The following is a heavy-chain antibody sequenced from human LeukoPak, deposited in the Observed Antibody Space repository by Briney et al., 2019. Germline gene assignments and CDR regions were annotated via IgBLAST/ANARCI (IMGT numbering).Heavy chain of an antibody. V-gene: IGHV3-30*18. CDR1: GFTFSSYG. CDR3: AKDPSYVYYGSGSYSYFDY. CDR2: ISYDGSNK. J-gene: IGHJ4*02. D-gene: IGHD3-10*01. Sequence: GRSLRLSCAASGFTFSSYGRHWVRQAPGKGLEWVAVISYDGSNKYYADSVKGRFTISRDNSKNTLYLQMNSLRAEDTAVYYCAKDPSYVYYGSGSYSYFDYWGQGTLVTVSS.